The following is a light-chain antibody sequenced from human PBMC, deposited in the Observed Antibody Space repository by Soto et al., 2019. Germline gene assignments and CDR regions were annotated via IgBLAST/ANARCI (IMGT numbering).Light chain of an antibody. CDR3: CSYAGSSSWV. J-gene: IGLJ3*02. Sequence: QSALTQPASVSASPGQSITISCTGTSSDVGNYNLVSWYQQYPGTAPKLMIYEVNKRPSGVSYRFSGSKAGNTASLTISGLQAEDEAIYFCCSYAGSSSWVFGGGTKLTVL. CDR2: EVN. V-gene: IGLV2-23*02. CDR1: SSDVGNYNL.